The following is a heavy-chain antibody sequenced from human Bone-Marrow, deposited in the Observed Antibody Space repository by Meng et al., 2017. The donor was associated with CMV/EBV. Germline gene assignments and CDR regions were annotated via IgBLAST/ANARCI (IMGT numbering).Heavy chain of an antibody. CDR2: IYYSGST. D-gene: IGHD2-21*01. CDR1: GGSISSSSYY. V-gene: IGHV4-39*07. J-gene: IGHJ6*02. Sequence: GSLRLSCTASGGSISSSSYYWGWIRQPPGKGLEWIGSIYYSGSTYYNPSLKSRVTISVDTSKNQFSLKLSSVTAADTAVYYCARLSMSGMDVWGQGTTVTVSS. CDR3: ARLSMSGMDV.